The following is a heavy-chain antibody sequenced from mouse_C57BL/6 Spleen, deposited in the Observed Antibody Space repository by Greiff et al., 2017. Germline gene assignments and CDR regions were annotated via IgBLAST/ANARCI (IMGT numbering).Heavy chain of an antibody. CDR1: GYSFTDYN. Sequence: EVKLMESGPELVKPGASVKISCKASGYSFTDYNMNWVKQSNGKSLVWIGVLNPNYGTTSYNQKFKGKATLTVDQSSSTAYMQLNSLTSEDSAVYYCARWTYYGSSGYAMDYWGQGTSVTVSS. CDR2: LNPNYGTT. D-gene: IGHD1-1*01. V-gene: IGHV1-39*01. J-gene: IGHJ4*01. CDR3: ARWTYYGSSGYAMDY.